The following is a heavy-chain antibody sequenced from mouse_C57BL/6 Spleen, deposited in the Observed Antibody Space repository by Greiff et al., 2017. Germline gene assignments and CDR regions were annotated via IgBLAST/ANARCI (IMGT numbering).Heavy chain of an antibody. D-gene: IGHD1-1*02. J-gene: IGHJ2*01. V-gene: IGHV1-80*01. CDR1: GYAFSSYW. Sequence: QVQLQQSGAELVKPGASVKISCKASGYAFSSYWMNWVKQRPGKGLEWIGQIYPGDGDTNYNGKFKGKATLTADKSSSTAYMQLSSLTSEDSAVYFCARGDYGNYFDYWGQGTTRTVSS. CDR2: IYPGDGDT. CDR3: ARGDYGNYFDY.